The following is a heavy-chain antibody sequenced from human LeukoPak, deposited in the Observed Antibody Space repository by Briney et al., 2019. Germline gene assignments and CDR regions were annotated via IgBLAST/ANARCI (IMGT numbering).Heavy chain of an antibody. D-gene: IGHD1-1*01. J-gene: IGHJ5*02. V-gene: IGHV4-30-2*01. CDR2: IFQSGST. CDR3: ARVGSDWNDVRYNWFDP. Sequence: PSETLSLTCAVSGGSISSGDYSWSWRRQPPGKGLEWIGYIFQSGSTYYNPSLKSRVTISVDRSKNQFSLKLSSVTAADTAVYYCARVGSDWNDVRYNWFDPWGQGTLVTVSS. CDR1: GGSISSGDYS.